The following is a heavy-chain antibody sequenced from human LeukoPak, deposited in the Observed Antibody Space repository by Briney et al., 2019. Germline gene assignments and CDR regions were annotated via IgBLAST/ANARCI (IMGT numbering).Heavy chain of an antibody. CDR1: GGTFSSYA. CDR3: ARDQGYYYGSGSYYTDAFDI. J-gene: IGHJ3*02. Sequence: ASVKVSCKASGGTFSSYAISWVRQAPGQGLEWMGRIIPILGIANYAQKFQGRVTITADKSTSTAYMELSSLRSEDTAVYYCARDQGYYYGSGSYYTDAFDIWGQGTMVTVSS. D-gene: IGHD3-10*01. CDR2: IIPILGIA. V-gene: IGHV1-69*04.